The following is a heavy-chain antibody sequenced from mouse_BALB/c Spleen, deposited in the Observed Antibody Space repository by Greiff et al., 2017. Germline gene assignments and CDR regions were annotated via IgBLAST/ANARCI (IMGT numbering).Heavy chain of an antibody. CDR2: IWAGGST. Sequence: QVQLNESGPGLVAPSQSLSITCTVSGFSLTSYGVHWVRQPPGKGLEWLGVIWAGGSTNYNSALMSRLSISKDNSKSQVFLKMNSLQTDDTAMYYCARDSGSLLRPKRYFDVWGAGTTVTVSS. CDR3: ARDSGSLLRPKRYFDV. D-gene: IGHD1-2*01. CDR1: GFSLTSYG. J-gene: IGHJ1*01. V-gene: IGHV2-9*02.